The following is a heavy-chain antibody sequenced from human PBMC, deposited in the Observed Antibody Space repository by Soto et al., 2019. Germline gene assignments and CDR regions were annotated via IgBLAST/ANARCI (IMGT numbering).Heavy chain of an antibody. D-gene: IGHD6-25*01. CDR1: GFNLGSYA. J-gene: IGHJ4*02. CDR2: VNWNSDKV. V-gene: IGHV3-9*01. CDR3: AKDKGGTPYYIDS. Sequence: VLLVESGGGLVQPGGSLRLSCAVSGFNLGSYAMHWVRQAPGKGLEWVAAVNWNSDKVAYAGSVLGRFTIFRDSAKNSLHLQMNDLTTEDTAFYYCAKDKGGTPYYIDSWGQGILVTVSS.